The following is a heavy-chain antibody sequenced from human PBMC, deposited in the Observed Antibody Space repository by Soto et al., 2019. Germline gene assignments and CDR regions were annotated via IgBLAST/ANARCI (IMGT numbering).Heavy chain of an antibody. J-gene: IGHJ6*02. CDR2: ISSSSSYI. Sequence: GGSLRLSCAASGFTFSSYSMNWVRQAPGKGLEWVSSISSSSSYIYYADSVKGRFTIARDNAKNSLYLQMNSLRAEDTAVYYCARDRVSAAGMDVWGQGTTVTVSS. CDR1: GFTFSSYS. V-gene: IGHV3-21*01. D-gene: IGHD6-13*01. CDR3: ARDRVSAAGMDV.